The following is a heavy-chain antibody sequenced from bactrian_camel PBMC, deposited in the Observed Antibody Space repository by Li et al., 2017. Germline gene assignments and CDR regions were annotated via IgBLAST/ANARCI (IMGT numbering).Heavy chain of an antibody. Sequence: QVQLVESGGGSVQAGGSLSLSCAASGYTGNRACMGWFRQAPGKERQGVAALCTGGGTTHYADSVRGRFTMSDNVKNTLYLEMNNLKLEDTAIYYCAADFYNLQLARSYSYWGQGTQVTVS. J-gene: IGHJ4*01. CDR2: LCTGGGTT. V-gene: IGHV3S1*01. CDR3: AADFYNLQLARSYSY. D-gene: IGHD7*01. CDR1: GYTGNRAC.